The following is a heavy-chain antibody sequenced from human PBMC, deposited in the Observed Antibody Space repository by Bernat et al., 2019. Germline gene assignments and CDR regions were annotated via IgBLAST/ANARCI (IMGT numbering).Heavy chain of an antibody. CDR2: IIPSVAVA. Sequence: QVQLVQSGAEVKKPGSSVIVSCKASGGTFSSFTISWVRQAPGQGLEWMGRIIPSVAVANYTQKFQGRVTITADTSTSTSYMELRSLRSEDTAMYYCARDLPLGFYDSNGYQRPWFDPWGQGTLVTVSS. D-gene: IGHD3-22*01. J-gene: IGHJ5*02. V-gene: IGHV1-69*08. CDR3: ARDLPLGFYDSNGYQRPWFDP. CDR1: GGTFSSFT.